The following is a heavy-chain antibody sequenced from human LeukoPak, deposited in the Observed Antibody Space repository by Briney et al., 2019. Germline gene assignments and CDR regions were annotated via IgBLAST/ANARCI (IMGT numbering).Heavy chain of an antibody. D-gene: IGHD6-19*01. CDR2: IHSDGTT. CDR1: EFSVSSNY. Sequence: GGSLRLSCAASEFSVSSNYKTWVRQAPGKGLEWVSVIHSDGTTYYADSVRGRFTISTDNFKNSLFLQMNSMGADDTAVYYCVREGTPGRQFFDLWGRGTLVTVSS. CDR3: VREGTPGRQFFDL. J-gene: IGHJ2*01. V-gene: IGHV3-53*01.